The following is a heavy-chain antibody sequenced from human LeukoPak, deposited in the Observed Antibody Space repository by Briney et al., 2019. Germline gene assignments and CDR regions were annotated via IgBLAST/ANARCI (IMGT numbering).Heavy chain of an antibody. CDR3: ARDNLELSGWFDP. J-gene: IGHJ5*02. D-gene: IGHD3-16*02. CDR2: IYYSGST. CDR1: GGSITSGGYY. Sequence: TSETLSLTCTVSGGSITSGGYYWSWIRQPPGKGLEWIGYIYYSGSTNYNPSLKSRVTISVDTSKNQFSLKLSSVTAADTAVYYCARDNLELSGWFDPWGQGTLVTVSS. V-gene: IGHV4-61*08.